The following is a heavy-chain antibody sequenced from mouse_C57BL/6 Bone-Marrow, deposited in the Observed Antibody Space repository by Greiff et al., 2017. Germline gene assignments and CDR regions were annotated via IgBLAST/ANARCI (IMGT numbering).Heavy chain of an antibody. V-gene: IGHV1-61*01. CDR3: ARSGYYDARDY. J-gene: IGHJ4*01. CDR1: GYTFTSYW. CDR2: IYPSDSET. Sequence: QVQLQQPGAELVRPGSSVKLSCKASGYTFTSYWMDWVKQRPGQGLEWIGNIYPSDSETHYNQKFKDKATLTVDKSSSTAYMQLSSLTSEDSAVYYCARSGYYDARDYWGQGTSVTVSS. D-gene: IGHD2-3*01.